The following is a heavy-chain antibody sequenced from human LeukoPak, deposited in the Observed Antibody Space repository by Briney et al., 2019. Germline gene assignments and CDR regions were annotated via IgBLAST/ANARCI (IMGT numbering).Heavy chain of an antibody. CDR2: IKQDGSEK. J-gene: IGHJ6*04. Sequence: GGSLRLSCAASGFTFSSYWMSWVRQAPGKGLEWVANIKQDGSEKYHVDSVKGRFTISRDNAKNSLYLQMNSLRAEDTAVYYCARSVGVGLYGMDVWGKGTTVTVSS. V-gene: IGHV3-7*03. CDR3: ARSVGVGLYGMDV. CDR1: GFTFSSYW. D-gene: IGHD3-3*01.